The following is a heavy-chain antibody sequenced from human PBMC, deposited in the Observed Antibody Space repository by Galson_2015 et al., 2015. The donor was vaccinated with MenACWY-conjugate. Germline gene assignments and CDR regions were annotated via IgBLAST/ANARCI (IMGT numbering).Heavy chain of an antibody. CDR1: GGSISSHY. V-gene: IGHV4-59*08. CDR3: ARAGGRRSGWAY. J-gene: IGHJ4*02. CDR2: IRDTGSL. Sequence: ETLSLTCTVSGGSISSHYWSWFRQPPGKGLEWIAYIRDTGSLKDNPPFKSRVTMSADKSKNQFSLRLISVTAADTAVYYCARAGGRRSGWAYWGQGTLVTVSS. D-gene: IGHD6-19*01.